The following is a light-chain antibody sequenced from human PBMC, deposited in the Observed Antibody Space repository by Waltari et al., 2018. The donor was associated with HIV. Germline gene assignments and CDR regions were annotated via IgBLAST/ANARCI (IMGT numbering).Light chain of an antibody. CDR2: EDH. CDR3: CSYAGDSTYV. Sequence: QSALAQPASLSGSLGQSITISCTGTSRDVGIYYLVTWYQQYPGKAPQLIIYEDHKRPAGVSDRVSGAKAGNTAFLTISGLQADDEADYYCCSYAGDSTYVFGTGTKVTVL. J-gene: IGLJ1*01. V-gene: IGLV2-23*01. CDR1: SRDVGIYYL.